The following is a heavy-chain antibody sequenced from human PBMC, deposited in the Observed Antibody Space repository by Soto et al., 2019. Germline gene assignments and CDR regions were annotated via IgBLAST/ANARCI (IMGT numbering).Heavy chain of an antibody. CDR1: GFTFSTYG. CDR3: AKRSGYYFDS. D-gene: IGHD3-3*01. CDR2: ISYDETNK. V-gene: IGHV3-30*18. J-gene: IGHJ4*02. Sequence: QVQLVESGGGVFQPGRSLRLSCAASGFTFSTYGMHWVRQAPGKGLEWVAVISYDETNKYYADSVKGRFTSSRDNSKNTLYLEMSSLRAEDTSIYYCAKRSGYYFDSWGQGTLVTVSS.